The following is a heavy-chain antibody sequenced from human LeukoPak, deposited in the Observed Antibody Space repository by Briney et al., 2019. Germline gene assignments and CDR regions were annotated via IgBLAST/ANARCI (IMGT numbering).Heavy chain of an antibody. CDR2: ISGSGSKT. Sequence: TGGSLRLSCAASGFTVSSYAMSWVRQAPGKGLEWVSAISGSGSKTYCADSVKGRFTISRDNSKNTLYLQMNSLRAEDTAVYYCARGGGSYVLDYWGQGTLVTVSS. CDR3: ARGGGSYVLDY. J-gene: IGHJ4*02. V-gene: IGHV3-23*01. D-gene: IGHD1-26*01. CDR1: GFTVSSYA.